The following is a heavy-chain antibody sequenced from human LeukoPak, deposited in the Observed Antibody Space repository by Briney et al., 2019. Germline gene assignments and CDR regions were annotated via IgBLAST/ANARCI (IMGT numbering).Heavy chain of an antibody. CDR2: IYHSGST. CDR1: GGSISSSSYY. J-gene: IGHJ6*03. D-gene: IGHD3-10*01. Sequence: SETLSLTCIVSGGSISSSSYYWGWIRQPPGKGLEWIGSIYHSGSTYYNPSLKSRVTISVDTSKNQFSLKLSSVTAADTAVYYCARFTGSYYYPNYYFYYLDVWGKGTTVTISS. CDR3: ARFTGSYYYPNYYFYYLDV. V-gene: IGHV4-39*07.